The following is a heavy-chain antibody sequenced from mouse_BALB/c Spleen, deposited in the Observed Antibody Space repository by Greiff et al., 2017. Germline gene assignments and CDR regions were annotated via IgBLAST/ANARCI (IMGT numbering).Heavy chain of an antibody. D-gene: IGHD2-10*02. Sequence: VQLQESGAELVKPGASVKLSCKASGYTFTEYIIHWVKQRSGQGLEWIGWFYPGSGSIKYNEKFKGKATLTIDTSSSTAYMQLSSLTSEDSAVYFCARSEYGNYRNYAMDYWGQGTSVTVAS. CDR2: FYPGSGSI. V-gene: IGHV1-62-2*01. CDR1: GYTFTEYI. J-gene: IGHJ4*01. CDR3: ARSEYGNYRNYAMDY.